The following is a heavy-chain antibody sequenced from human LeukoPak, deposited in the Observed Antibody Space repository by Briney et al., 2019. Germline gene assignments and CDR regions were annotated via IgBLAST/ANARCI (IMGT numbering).Heavy chain of an antibody. Sequence: GGSLRLSCAASGFTFSGYWMHWVRQAPGKGLEWVASIKQDGSEKQYVGTVKGRFTISRDNSKNSLYLQMNSLRTEDTALYYCAKGHYYGMDVWGQGTTVTVSS. CDR1: GFTFSGYW. CDR2: IKQDGSEK. J-gene: IGHJ6*02. V-gene: IGHV3-7*03. CDR3: AKGHYYGMDV.